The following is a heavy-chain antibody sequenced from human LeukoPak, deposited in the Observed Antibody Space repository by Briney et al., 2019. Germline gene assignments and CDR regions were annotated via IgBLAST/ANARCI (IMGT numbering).Heavy chain of an antibody. J-gene: IGHJ6*03. CDR2: ISGSGGST. Sequence: GGSLRLSCAASGFTFSSYAMSWVRQAPGKGLEWVSAISGSGGSTYYADSVKGRFTISRDNSKNTLYLQMNSLRAEDTAVYYCAKVGVPAARGYYYYYMDVWGKGTTVTVSS. D-gene: IGHD2-2*01. CDR3: AKVGVPAARGYYYYYMDV. CDR1: GFTFSSYA. V-gene: IGHV3-23*01.